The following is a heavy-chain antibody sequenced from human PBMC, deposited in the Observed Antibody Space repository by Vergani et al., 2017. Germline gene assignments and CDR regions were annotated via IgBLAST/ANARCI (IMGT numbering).Heavy chain of an antibody. J-gene: IGHJ4*02. D-gene: IGHD4-23*01. Sequence: QVQLVQSGAEVKKPGSSVKVSCKASGGTFSSHAISWVRQAPGQGLEWMGGIIPIFGTANYAQKFKGRVTITADESTSTAYMELSRLRAEDTAVYYCARRGINDYGGLWGFDYWGQGTLVTVPS. CDR2: IIPIFGTA. CDR3: ARRGINDYGGLWGFDY. CDR1: GGTFSSHA. V-gene: IGHV1-69*01.